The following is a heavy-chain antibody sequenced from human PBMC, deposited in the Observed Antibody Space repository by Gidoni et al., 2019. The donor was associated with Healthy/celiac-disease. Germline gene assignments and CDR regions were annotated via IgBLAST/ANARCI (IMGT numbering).Heavy chain of an antibody. V-gene: IGHV4-39*01. Sequence: QLQLQESGPGLVKPSETLSLTRTVSGGPISSSSYYWGWIRQPPGKGLEWIGRIYYSGSTYYNPSLKSRVTISVGTSKNQFSLKLSSVTAADTAVYYCAERWLTNPGAFDIWGQGTMVTVSS. CDR3: AERWLTNPGAFDI. J-gene: IGHJ3*02. D-gene: IGHD5-12*01. CDR2: IYYSGST. CDR1: GGPISSSSYY.